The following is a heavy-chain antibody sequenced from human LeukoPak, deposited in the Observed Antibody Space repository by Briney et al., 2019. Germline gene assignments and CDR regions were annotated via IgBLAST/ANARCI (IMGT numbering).Heavy chain of an antibody. CDR3: AIPMTTVTSDDAFDI. CDR2: INPNSGGT. D-gene: IGHD4-17*01. CDR1: GYTFTGYY. Sequence: ASVKVSCKASGYTFTGYYMHWVRQAPGQGLEWMGWINPNSGGTNYAQKFQGRVTMTRDTSISTAYMELSRLRSDDTAVYYCAIPMTTVTSDDAFDIWGQGTMVTVSS. V-gene: IGHV1-2*02. J-gene: IGHJ3*02.